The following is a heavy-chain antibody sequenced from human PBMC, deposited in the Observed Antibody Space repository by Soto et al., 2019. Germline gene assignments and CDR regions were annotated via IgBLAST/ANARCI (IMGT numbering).Heavy chain of an antibody. CDR1: GFTFSKAW. CDR2: IKSKTDGGTT. Sequence: GSLRLSCAASGFTFSKAWMSWVRQAPGKGLEWVGRIKSKTDGGTTDYAAPVKGRFTISRDDSKNTLYLQMNSLKTDDTAVYYCGTDRPYYDFLTGYSAYWGQGTLVTVSS. CDR3: GTDRPYYDFLTGYSAY. D-gene: IGHD3-9*01. J-gene: IGHJ4*02. V-gene: IGHV3-15*01.